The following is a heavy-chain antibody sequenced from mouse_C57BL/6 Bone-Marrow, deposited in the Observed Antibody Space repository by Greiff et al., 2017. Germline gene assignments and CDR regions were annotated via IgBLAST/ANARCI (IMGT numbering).Heavy chain of an antibody. CDR2: IDPSDSET. D-gene: IGHD1-1*01. CDR1: GYTFTSYW. CDR3: ARLRGTVVAGDY. Sequence: QVHVKQPGAELVRPGSSVKLSCKASGYTFTSYWMHWVKQRPIQGLEWIGNIDPSDSETHYNQKFKDKATLTVDKSSSTAYMQLSSLTSEDSAVYYCARLRGTVVAGDYWGQGTTLTVSS. V-gene: IGHV1-52*01. J-gene: IGHJ2*01.